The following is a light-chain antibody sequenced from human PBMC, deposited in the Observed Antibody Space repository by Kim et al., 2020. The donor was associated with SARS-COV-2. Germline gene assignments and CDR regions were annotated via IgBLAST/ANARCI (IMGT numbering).Light chain of an antibody. CDR3: NSRDSSGNHLVV. Sequence: SSELTQDXXVSVALGQTVRITCQGDSLRSYYASWYQQKPGQAPVLVIYGKNNRPSGIPDRFSGSSSGNTASLTITGAQAEDEADYYCNSRDSSGNHLVVF. CDR2: GKN. CDR1: SLRSYY. J-gene: IGLJ2*01. V-gene: IGLV3-19*01.